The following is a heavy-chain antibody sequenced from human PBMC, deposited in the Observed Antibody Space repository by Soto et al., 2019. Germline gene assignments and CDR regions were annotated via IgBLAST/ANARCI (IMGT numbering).Heavy chain of an antibody. J-gene: IGHJ1*01. CDR2: ISAYNGNT. V-gene: IGHV1-18*01. Sequence: ASVKVSCKASGYTFTSYGISWVRQAPGQGLEWMGWISAYNGNTNYAQKLQGRVTMTTDTSTSTAYMELRSLRSDDTAVYYCARDRYCSGGSCYSIAEYFQHWGQGTLVTVS. CDR1: GYTFTSYG. D-gene: IGHD2-15*01. CDR3: ARDRYCSGGSCYSIAEYFQH.